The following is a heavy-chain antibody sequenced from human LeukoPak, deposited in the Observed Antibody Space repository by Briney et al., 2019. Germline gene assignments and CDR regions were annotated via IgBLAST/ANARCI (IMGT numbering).Heavy chain of an antibody. Sequence: ASVKVSCKASGYTLTDNHLYWVRQAPGQGVEWMGWINPNSGVTNFAQNFQGRLTMTTDTAISTAYMELSRLTSDDTTVYFCARELGINAFDVWGQGTLVTV. V-gene: IGHV1-2*02. CDR1: GYTLTDNH. CDR2: INPNSGVT. CDR3: ARELGINAFDV. D-gene: IGHD7-27*01. J-gene: IGHJ3*01.